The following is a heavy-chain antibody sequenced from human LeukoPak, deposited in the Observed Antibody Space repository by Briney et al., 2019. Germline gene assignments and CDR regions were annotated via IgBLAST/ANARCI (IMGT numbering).Heavy chain of an antibody. J-gene: IGHJ6*02. CDR1: GFTFSSYW. CDR3: ARELRSGSYWTYYYYGMDV. CDR2: IKQDGSEK. Sequence: GGSLRLSCAASGFTFSSYWMSWVRQAPGKGLEWVANIKQDGSEKYCVDSVKGRFTISRDNAKNSLYLQMNSLRAEDTAVYYCARELRSGSYWTYYYYGMDVWGQGTTVTVSS. V-gene: IGHV3-7*03. D-gene: IGHD1-26*01.